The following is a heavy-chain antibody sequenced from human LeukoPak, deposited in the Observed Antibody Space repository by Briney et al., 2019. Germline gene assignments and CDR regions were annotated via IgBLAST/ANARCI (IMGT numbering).Heavy chain of an antibody. V-gene: IGHV3-30*03. CDR3: ARGGAARPDY. D-gene: IGHD6-6*01. J-gene: IGHJ4*02. CDR2: ISYDGSNK. CDR1: GFTFSSYG. Sequence: GGSLRLSCAASGFTFSSYGMHWVRQAPGKGLEWVAVISYDGSNKYYADSVKGRFTISRDNAKNSLYLQMNSLRAEDTAVYYCARGGAARPDYWGQGTLVTVSS.